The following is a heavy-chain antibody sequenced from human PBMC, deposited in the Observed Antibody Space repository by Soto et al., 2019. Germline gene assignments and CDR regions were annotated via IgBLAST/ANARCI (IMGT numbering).Heavy chain of an antibody. V-gene: IGHV1-18*01. CDR3: ARDDLGILTGYFDRAFDY. CDR1: GYTFTSYG. Sequence: QVQLVQSGAEVKKPGASVKVSCKASGYTFTSYGISWVRQAPGQGLEWMGWISAYNGNTNYAQKLQGRVTMTTDTSTSTAYMELRSLRSDDTAVYYCARDDLGILTGYFDRAFDYWGQGTLVTVSS. CDR2: ISAYNGNT. J-gene: IGHJ4*02. D-gene: IGHD3-9*01.